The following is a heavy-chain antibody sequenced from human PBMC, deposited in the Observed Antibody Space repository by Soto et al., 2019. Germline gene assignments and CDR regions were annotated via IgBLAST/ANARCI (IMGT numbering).Heavy chain of an antibody. V-gene: IGHV1-2*02. J-gene: IGHJ6*02. D-gene: IGHD3-22*01. CDR3: ARAVYCGSDCYSYGMDV. CDR1: GYTFTDEY. Sequence: ASVKVSCKTCGYTFTDEYLQWVRQAPGQGLEWMGWINPHSGNTNYAQKFLGRVSMTRDTSISTAYMELLSLTSDDTAIYYCARAVYCGSDCYSYGMDVWGQGTTVTVS. CDR2: INPHSGNT.